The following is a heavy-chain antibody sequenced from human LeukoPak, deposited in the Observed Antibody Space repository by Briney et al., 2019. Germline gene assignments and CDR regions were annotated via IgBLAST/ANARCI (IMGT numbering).Heavy chain of an antibody. CDR1: GYTFTSYD. V-gene: IGHV1-8*01. CDR2: INPNSGNT. Sequence: ASVKVSCKASGYTFTSYDINWVRQATGQGLQWMGWINPNSGNTGYAQKFQGRITITRNTSISTVYMELSSLRSEDTAVYYCARGPPTAQYFQHWGQGTLVTVSS. D-gene: IGHD1-1*01. J-gene: IGHJ1*01. CDR3: ARGPPTAQYFQH.